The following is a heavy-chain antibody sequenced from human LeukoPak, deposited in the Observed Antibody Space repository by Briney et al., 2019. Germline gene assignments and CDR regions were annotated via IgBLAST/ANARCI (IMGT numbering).Heavy chain of an antibody. CDR2: IYYSGST. Sequence: SDTTSLSCTVSGGSISSYYWSWIRQPPGKGLEWIGYIYYSGSTNYNPSLKSRVTISVDTSKNQFSLKLSSVTAADTAVYYCARGDTRFEVNYYYYMDVWGKGSTVTVSS. CDR3: ARGDTRFEVNYYYYMDV. D-gene: IGHD3-3*01. V-gene: IGHV4-59*07. J-gene: IGHJ6*03. CDR1: GGSISSYY.